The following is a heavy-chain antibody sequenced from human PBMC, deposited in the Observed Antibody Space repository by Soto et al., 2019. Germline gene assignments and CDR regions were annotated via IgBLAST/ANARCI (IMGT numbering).Heavy chain of an antibody. D-gene: IGHD3-10*01. CDR1: GGTFSSYT. CDR2: IIPILGIA. Sequence: QVQLVQSGAEVKKPGSSVKVSCKASGGTFSSYTISWVRQAPGQGLEWMGRIIPILGIANYAQKFQGRVTLTADKSTSTAYMELSSLRSEDTAVYYCASWELTDGMDVWGQGTTVTVSS. CDR3: ASWELTDGMDV. J-gene: IGHJ6*02. V-gene: IGHV1-69*02.